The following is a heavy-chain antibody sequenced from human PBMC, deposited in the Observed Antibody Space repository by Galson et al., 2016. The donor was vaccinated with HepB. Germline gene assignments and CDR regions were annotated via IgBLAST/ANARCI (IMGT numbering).Heavy chain of an antibody. V-gene: IGHV3-21*01. CDR2: ISSSSSDI. CDR1: GFTFSYYI. D-gene: IGHD6-13*01. J-gene: IGHJ6*03. CDR3: ARDLIAAAGRTFYYYYYYMDV. Sequence: SLRLSCAASGFTFSYYIMNWVRQAPGKGLEWVSSISSSSSDIYYADSAKGRFTISRDNAKNSLYLQMNSLRAEDTAVYYCARDLIAAAGRTFYYYYYYMDVWGKGTTVTVSS.